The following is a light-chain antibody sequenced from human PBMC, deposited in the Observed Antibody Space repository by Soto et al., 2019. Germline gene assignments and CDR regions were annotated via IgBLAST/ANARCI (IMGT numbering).Light chain of an antibody. Sequence: ENMMTQSPATLSVSPGERAILSCRASQSISTYLAWYQQKPGQAPRLVIYDTFNRATGVPNRISGSGSGTEFTLNISSLQSEDFAVYYCQQYNSWPLTFGGGSMVDIK. CDR3: QQYNSWPLT. V-gene: IGKV3D-15*01. CDR2: DTF. J-gene: IGKJ4*01. CDR1: QSISTY.